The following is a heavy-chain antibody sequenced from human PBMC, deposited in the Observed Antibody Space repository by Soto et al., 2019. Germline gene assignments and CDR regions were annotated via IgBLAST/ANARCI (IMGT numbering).Heavy chain of an antibody. CDR3: AKDHPTVITYYFDY. D-gene: IGHD4-17*01. J-gene: IGHJ4*02. CDR1: GFTFSIYG. V-gene: IGHV3-23*01. Sequence: GSLRRSGSASGFTFSIYGMSWVRQAPGKGLEWVSAISGSGGSTYYADSVKGRFTISRDNSKNTLYLQMNSLRAEDTAVYYCAKDHPTVITYYFDYWGQGTQVTVSS. CDR2: ISGSGGST.